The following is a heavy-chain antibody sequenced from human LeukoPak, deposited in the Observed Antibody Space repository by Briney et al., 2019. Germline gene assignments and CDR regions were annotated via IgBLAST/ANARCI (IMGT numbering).Heavy chain of an antibody. D-gene: IGHD3-10*01. V-gene: IGHV3-30*18. CDR1: GFPFRSYG. CDR3: AKDVRALNNYGSGRSGFY. Sequence: GRFLRLSCAASGFPFRSYGMHGVREARGKGLEGVAVISYGGSNKYYAAPVKGRFTISRDNSKNPLYLQMNSLRVEDTAVYYCAKDVRALNNYGSGRSGFYWGQGTLVTVSS. J-gene: IGHJ4*02. CDR2: ISYGGSNK.